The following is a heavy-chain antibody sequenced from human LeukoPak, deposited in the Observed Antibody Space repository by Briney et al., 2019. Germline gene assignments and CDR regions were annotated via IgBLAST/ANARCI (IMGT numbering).Heavy chain of an antibody. CDR3: ARTLQRGYSGYASDY. Sequence: GGSLRLSCAASGITFATHWMSWVRQAPGKGLEWVANIKQDGGEKYYVDSVRGRFTISRDDAKNSLYLQMNSLRAEDTAVYYCARTLQRGYSGYASDYWGQGTLVTVSS. J-gene: IGHJ4*02. D-gene: IGHD5-12*01. CDR1: GITFATHW. V-gene: IGHV3-7*01. CDR2: IKQDGGEK.